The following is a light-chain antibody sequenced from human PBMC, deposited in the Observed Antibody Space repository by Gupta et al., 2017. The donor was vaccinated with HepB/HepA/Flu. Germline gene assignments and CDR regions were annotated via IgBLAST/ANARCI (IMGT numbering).Light chain of an antibody. V-gene: IGKV1-16*02. J-gene: IGKJ3*01. CDR1: QGVNIY. CDR2: NAS. CDR3: QQDNFSPLT. Sequence: DIQMTQSPSSLSASVGDRVTITCRASQGVNIYLDWFQQKPGKAPRSLIYNASRLQSGVPSKFSGSGSGTDFTLTISSLHPEDSATYYCQQDNFSPLTFGPGTKVDIK.